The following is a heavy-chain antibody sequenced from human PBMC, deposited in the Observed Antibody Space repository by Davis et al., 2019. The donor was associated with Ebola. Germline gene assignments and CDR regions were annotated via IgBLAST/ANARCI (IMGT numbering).Heavy chain of an antibody. J-gene: IGHJ3*02. CDR1: GYTFTSYG. V-gene: IGHV1-69*13. D-gene: IGHD3-22*01. CDR3: AREGSATYYYEDDAFDI. CDR2: IIPIFGTA. Sequence: SVKVSCKASGYTFTSYGISWVRQAPGQGLEWMGGIIPIFGTANYAQKFQGRVTITADESTSTAYMELSSLRSEDTAVYYCAREGSATYYYEDDAFDIWGQGTMVTVSS.